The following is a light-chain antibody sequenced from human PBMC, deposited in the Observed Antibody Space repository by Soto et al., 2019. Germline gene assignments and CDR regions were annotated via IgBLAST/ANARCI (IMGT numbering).Light chain of an antibody. CDR1: QSVSND. Sequence: VSPGERATLSCRASQSVSNDLAWIQQKPGQPPRLLIYGASTRATGIPARFTGSGFGTDFTLTISSLQPEVFEVYACQKYTGWPHSFGKGIKV. V-gene: IGKV3-15*01. CDR3: QKYTGWPHS. J-gene: IGKJ1*01. CDR2: GAS.